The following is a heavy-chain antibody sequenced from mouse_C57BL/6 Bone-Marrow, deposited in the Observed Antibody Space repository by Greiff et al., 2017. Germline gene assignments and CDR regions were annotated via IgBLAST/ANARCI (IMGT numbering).Heavy chain of an antibody. CDR2: IYPRSGNT. CDR3: ARRVFYYGSSTGYFDV. V-gene: IGHV1-81*01. Sequence: QVQLQQSGAELARPGASVKLSCKASGYTFTSYGISWVKQRTGQGLEWIGEIYPRSGNTYSNEKFKGKATLTADKYSSTEYMELRSLTSEDSAVYFCARRVFYYGSSTGYFDVWGTGTTVTVSS. J-gene: IGHJ1*03. CDR1: GYTFTSYG. D-gene: IGHD1-1*01.